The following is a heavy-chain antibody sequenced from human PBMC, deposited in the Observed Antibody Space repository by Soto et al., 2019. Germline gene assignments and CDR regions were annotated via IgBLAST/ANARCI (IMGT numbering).Heavy chain of an antibody. Sequence: GGSLRLSCAASGFTFSSSAMSWVRQAPGKGLEWVSGISGSGDRTDYADSVKGRFTISRDNSKNTLYLQMNSLRAEDTAVYYCAKEGPLITIFGVVIVPVHDYWGQGTLVTVSS. CDR3: AKEGPLITIFGVVIVPVHDY. CDR1: GFTFSSSA. CDR2: ISGSGDRT. J-gene: IGHJ4*02. D-gene: IGHD3-3*01. V-gene: IGHV3-23*01.